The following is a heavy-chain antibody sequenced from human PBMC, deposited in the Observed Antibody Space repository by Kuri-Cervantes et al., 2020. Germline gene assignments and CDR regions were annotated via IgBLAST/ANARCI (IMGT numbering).Heavy chain of an antibody. Sequence: ESLKISCAASGFTFSSYWMSWVRQAPGKGLEWVANIKQDGSEKYYVDSVKGRFTISRDNAKNSLYLQMNSLRAEDTAVYYCARVPTGRMVDVWGQGITVTVSS. CDR3: ARVPTGRMVDV. D-gene: IGHD1-14*01. CDR1: GFTFSSYW. J-gene: IGHJ6*02. V-gene: IGHV3-7*01. CDR2: IKQDGSEK.